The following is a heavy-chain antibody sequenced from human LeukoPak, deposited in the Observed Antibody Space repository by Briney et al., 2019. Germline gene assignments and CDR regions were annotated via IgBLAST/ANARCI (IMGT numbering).Heavy chain of an antibody. CDR2: ISGSGDST. CDR3: ARLSCGTTACYPLDY. Sequence: GGSLRLSCAASGFTFSSYAMTWVRQAPGKGLEWVSTISGSGDSTSYADSVKGRFTISRDNSKDTLFLQVNSLRAEDAAVYFCARLSCGTTACYPLDYWGQGTLVTVSS. D-gene: IGHD2-2*01. V-gene: IGHV3-23*01. J-gene: IGHJ4*02. CDR1: GFTFSSYA.